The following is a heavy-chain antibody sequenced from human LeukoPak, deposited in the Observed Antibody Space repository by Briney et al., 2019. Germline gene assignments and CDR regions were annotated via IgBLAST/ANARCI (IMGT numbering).Heavy chain of an antibody. D-gene: IGHD7-27*01. Sequence: GESLKISCKGSGYSFTSYWIGWVRQMPGKGLEWMGIIYPGDSDTRYSPSFQGQVTISADKSISTAYLQRSSLKASDTAMYYCARPSGALTGGGWSFDYWGQGTLVTVSS. CDR2: IYPGDSDT. CDR3: ARPSGALTGGGWSFDY. CDR1: GYSFTSYW. V-gene: IGHV5-51*01. J-gene: IGHJ4*02.